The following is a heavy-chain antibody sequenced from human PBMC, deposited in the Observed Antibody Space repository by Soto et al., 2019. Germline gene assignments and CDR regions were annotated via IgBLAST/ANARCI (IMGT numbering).Heavy chain of an antibody. CDR2: INAGNGNT. CDR3: ARDIVVVVAATRNFDY. V-gene: IGHV1-3*01. CDR1: GYTFTSYA. D-gene: IGHD2-15*01. J-gene: IGHJ4*02. Sequence: GASVKVSCKASGYTFTSYAMHWVRQATGQRLEWMGWINAGNGNTKYSQKFQGRVTITRDTSASTAYMELSSLRSEDTAVYYCARDIVVVVAATRNFDYWGQGTLVTVS.